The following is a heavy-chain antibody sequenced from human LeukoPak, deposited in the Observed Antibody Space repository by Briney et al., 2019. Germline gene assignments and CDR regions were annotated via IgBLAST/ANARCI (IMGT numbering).Heavy chain of an antibody. D-gene: IGHD2-21*02. V-gene: IGHV1-18*04. CDR1: GYTFTSYG. CDR2: MSAYNGNT. Sequence: ASVKVSCTASGYTFTSYGISWVRQAPGQGLEGMGWMSAYNGNTNYAQKLQGRVTMTTDTSTSTAYMELRSLRSDDAAVYYCARDKDCASDYWGQGTLVTVSS. CDR3: ARDKDCASDY. J-gene: IGHJ4*02.